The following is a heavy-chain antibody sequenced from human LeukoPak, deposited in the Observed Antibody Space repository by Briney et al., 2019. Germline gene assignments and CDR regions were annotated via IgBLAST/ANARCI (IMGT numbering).Heavy chain of an antibody. Sequence: PSETLSLTCAVSGGSISSSNWWSWVRQPPGKGLEWIGEIYHSGSTNYNPSLKSRVTISVDTSKNQFSLKLSSVTAADTAVYYCARAKFKRRGYFDYWGQGTLVTVSS. CDR1: GGSISSSNW. V-gene: IGHV4-4*02. J-gene: IGHJ4*02. CDR2: IYHSGST. CDR3: ARAKFKRRGYFDY. D-gene: IGHD3-10*01.